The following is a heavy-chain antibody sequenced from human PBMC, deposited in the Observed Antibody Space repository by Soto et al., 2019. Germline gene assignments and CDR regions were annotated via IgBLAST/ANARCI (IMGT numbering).Heavy chain of an antibody. CDR1: GGSISSGDYY. V-gene: IGHV4-30-4*01. CDR2: IYYSGST. J-gene: IGHJ4*02. D-gene: IGHD3-10*01. Sequence: PSETLSLTCTVSGGSISSGDYYWSWIRQPPGKGLEWIGYIYYSGSTYYNPSLKSRVTISVDTSKNQFSLKLSSVTAADTAVYYCARAMELLWFGSPYYFDYWGQGTLVTVSS. CDR3: ARAMELLWFGSPYYFDY.